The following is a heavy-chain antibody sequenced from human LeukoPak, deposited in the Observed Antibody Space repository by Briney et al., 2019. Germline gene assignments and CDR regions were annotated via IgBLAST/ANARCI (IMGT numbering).Heavy chain of an antibody. CDR1: GFTFSTYG. CDR2: TRYDGINK. D-gene: IGHD3-10*01. V-gene: IGHV3-30*02. J-gene: IGHJ3*02. Sequence: GGSLRLSCAASGFTFSTYGMHWVRQAPGKGLEWVAFTRYDGINKYYPDSVKGRFTISRDNSKNTLYLQMNSLRAEDTAVYYCARGSGDDVAFDIWGQGTMVTVSS. CDR3: ARGSGDDVAFDI.